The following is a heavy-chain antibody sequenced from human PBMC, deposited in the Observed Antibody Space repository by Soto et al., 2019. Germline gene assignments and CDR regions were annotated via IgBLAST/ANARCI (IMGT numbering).Heavy chain of an antibody. J-gene: IGHJ4*02. Sequence: QVQLVESGGGVVQPGRSLRLSCVASGFTFSSYAMHWVRQAPGKGLEWVAVISYDGSNKYYADSVKGRFTISRDNSKNTLYLQMNSLRVEDTAVYYCARAYEGDYFDYWGQGTLVTVSS. V-gene: IGHV3-30-3*01. CDR3: ARAYEGDYFDY. CDR1: GFTFSSYA. D-gene: IGHD3-16*01. CDR2: ISYDGSNK.